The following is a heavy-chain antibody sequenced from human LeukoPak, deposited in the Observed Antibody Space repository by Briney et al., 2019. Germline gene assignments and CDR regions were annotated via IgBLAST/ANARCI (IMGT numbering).Heavy chain of an antibody. CDR3: AKDGQAVAEGNYYYYYMDV. V-gene: IGHV3-30*02. CDR2: IRYDGSNK. Sequence: TGGSLRLSCAASGFTFSSYGMHWVRQAPGKGLEWVAFIRYDGSNKYYADSVKGRFTISRDNSKNTLYLQMNSLRAEDTAVYYCAKDGQAVAEGNYYYYYMDVWGKGTPVTVSS. D-gene: IGHD6-19*01. J-gene: IGHJ6*03. CDR1: GFTFSSYG.